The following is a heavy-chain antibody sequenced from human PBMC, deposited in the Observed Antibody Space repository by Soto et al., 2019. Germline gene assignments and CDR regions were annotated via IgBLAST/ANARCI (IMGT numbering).Heavy chain of an antibody. J-gene: IGHJ4*02. CDR1: GGTFSSYG. D-gene: IGHD3-22*01. Sequence: QVQLVQSGAEVKKPGSSVKVSCKASGGTFSSYGISWVRQAPGQGLEWMGGIIPIFGTANYPQKFQGRVTITADESTRTAYMELSSLRSDDTAVYYCARGQGYYHGSGYYDVLYYFDYWGPGTLVTVSS. CDR2: IIPIFGTA. CDR3: ARGQGYYHGSGYYDVLYYFDY. V-gene: IGHV1-69*01.